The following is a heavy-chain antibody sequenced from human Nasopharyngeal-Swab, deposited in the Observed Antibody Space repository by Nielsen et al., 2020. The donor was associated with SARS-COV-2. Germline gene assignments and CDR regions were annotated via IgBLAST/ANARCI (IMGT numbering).Heavy chain of an antibody. CDR1: GGSISSSNYY. Sequence: SETLSLTCTVSGGSISSSNYYWGWIRQPPGKGLEWIGSIYYSGSTYYNPSLKSRVTISLDTSKKQFSLKLSSVTAADTAVYYCASGRYDYHDSSGYSRHWGQGTLVTVSS. D-gene: IGHD3-22*01. J-gene: IGHJ4*02. V-gene: IGHV4-39*07. CDR3: ASGRYDYHDSSGYSRH. CDR2: IYYSGST.